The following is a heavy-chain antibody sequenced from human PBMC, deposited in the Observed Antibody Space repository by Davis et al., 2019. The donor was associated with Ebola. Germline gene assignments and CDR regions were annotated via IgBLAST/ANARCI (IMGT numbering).Heavy chain of an antibody. CDR2: IYYSGST. CDR1: GGSISSYY. J-gene: IGHJ3*02. D-gene: IGHD2-2*03. V-gene: IGHV4-59*12. CDR3: ARGRWIGAFDI. Sequence: PSETLSLTCTVSGGSISSYYWSWIRQPPGKGLEWIGYIYYSGSTYYNPSLKSRVTISVDTSKNQFSLKLSSVTAADTAVYYCARGRWIGAFDIWGQGTMVTVSS.